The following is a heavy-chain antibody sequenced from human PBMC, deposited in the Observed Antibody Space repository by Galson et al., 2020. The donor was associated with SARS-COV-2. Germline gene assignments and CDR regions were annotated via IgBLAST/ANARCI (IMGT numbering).Heavy chain of an antibody. V-gene: IGHV4-39*01. CDR1: GGSVSSESYY. CDR2: VYYSGKT. Sequence: SETLSLTCTVSGGSVSSESYYWAWVRQPPGKGLEWIGNVYYSGKTYYNPSLKSRLTISVDTSENQFSLQLTSVTAADAAVYFCARHGRGELLFPFDYWGQGILVTVSS. J-gene: IGHJ4*02. CDR3: ARHGRGELLFPFDY. D-gene: IGHD1-26*01.